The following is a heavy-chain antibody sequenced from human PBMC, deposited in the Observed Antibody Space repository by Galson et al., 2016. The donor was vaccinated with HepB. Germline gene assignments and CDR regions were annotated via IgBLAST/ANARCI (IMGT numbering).Heavy chain of an antibody. CDR3: AGGYYGSGSYYAY. D-gene: IGHD3-10*01. Sequence: SLRLSCAASGFTFRDFTMVWVRQAPGQGLEWVSSISSDGVYTYYADSLKGRFSISRDNAKNSLFLQMNSLRAEDTAVYYCAGGYYGSGSYYAYWGQGTLVTVSS. CDR2: ISSDGVYT. CDR1: GFTFRDFT. V-gene: IGHV3-21*04. J-gene: IGHJ4*02.